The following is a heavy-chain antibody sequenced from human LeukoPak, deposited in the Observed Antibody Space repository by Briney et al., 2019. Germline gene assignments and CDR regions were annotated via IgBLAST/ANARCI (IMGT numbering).Heavy chain of an antibody. Sequence: KTGGSLRLSCAASGFTFSSYSMNWVRQAPGKGLEWVSSISSSSSYIYYADSVKGRFTISRDNAKNSLYLQMNSLRAEDTAVYYCARDRHSTIYYYYYMDVWGKGTTVTISS. CDR1: GFTFSSYS. J-gene: IGHJ6*03. CDR3: ARDRHSTIYYYYYMDV. CDR2: ISSSSSYI. V-gene: IGHV3-21*01. D-gene: IGHD2-2*01.